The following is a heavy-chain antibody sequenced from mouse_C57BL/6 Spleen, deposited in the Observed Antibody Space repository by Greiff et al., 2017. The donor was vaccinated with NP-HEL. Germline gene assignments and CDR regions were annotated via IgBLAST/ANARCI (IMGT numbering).Heavy chain of an antibody. CDR1: GYTFTSYW. CDR3: ATYYYGSGGFAY. D-gene: IGHD1-1*01. CDR2: IHPNSGST. Sequence: VQLQQPGAELVKPGASVKLSCKASGYTFTSYWMHWVKQRPGQGLEWIGMIHPNSGSTNYNEKFKSKATLTVDKSSSTAYMQLSSLTSEDSAVYYCATYYYGSGGFAYWGQGTLVTVSA. V-gene: IGHV1-64*01. J-gene: IGHJ3*01.